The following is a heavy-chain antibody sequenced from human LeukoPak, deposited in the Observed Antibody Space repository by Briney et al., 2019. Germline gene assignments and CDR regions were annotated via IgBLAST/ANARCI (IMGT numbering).Heavy chain of an antibody. J-gene: IGHJ4*02. Sequence: GGSLRLSCAASGFTFSSYGMHWVRQAPGKGLEWVAFIRYDGSNKYYADSVKGRFTISRDNSKNTLYLRMNSLRAEDTAVYYCAKDLRGIAAAVAFDYWGQGTLVTVSS. CDR3: AKDLRGIAAAVAFDY. CDR2: IRYDGSNK. CDR1: GFTFSSYG. D-gene: IGHD6-13*01. V-gene: IGHV3-30*02.